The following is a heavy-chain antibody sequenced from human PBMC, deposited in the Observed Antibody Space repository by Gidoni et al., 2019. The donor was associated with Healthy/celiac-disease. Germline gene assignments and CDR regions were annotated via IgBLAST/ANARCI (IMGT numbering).Heavy chain of an antibody. D-gene: IGHD4-4*01. CDR2: IRGSGGST. CDR3: AKASVTTRGGSDY. V-gene: IGHV3-23*01. CDR1: GFTFSSYA. Sequence: EVQLLESVGGLVQPGGSLRLSCAASGFTFSSYAKSWVRQAPGKGLEGVSDIRGSGGSTYYADSVKGRFTISRDNSKNTLYMQMNSLRAEDTAVYYCAKASVTTRGGSDYWGQGTLVTVSS. J-gene: IGHJ4*02.